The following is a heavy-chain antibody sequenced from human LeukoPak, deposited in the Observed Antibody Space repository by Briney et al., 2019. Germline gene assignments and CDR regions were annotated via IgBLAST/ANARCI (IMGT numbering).Heavy chain of an antibody. V-gene: IGHV4-59*01. J-gene: IGHJ5*02. CDR1: GGSISSYY. CDR3: AREVGGGFDP. Sequence: SETLSLTCTVSGGSISSYYWSWIRQPPGKGLEWIGYIYYSGNTNYNPSLKSRVTISVDTSKNQFSLKLSSVTAADTAVYYCAREVGGGFDPWGQGTLVTVSS. CDR2: IYYSGNT. D-gene: IGHD3-16*01.